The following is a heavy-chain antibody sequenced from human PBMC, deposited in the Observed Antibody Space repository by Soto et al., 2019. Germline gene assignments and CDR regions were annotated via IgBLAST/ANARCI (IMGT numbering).Heavy chain of an antibody. CDR2: IYYSGST. J-gene: IGHJ4*02. V-gene: IGHV4-61*08. CDR3: ARDRTRYSSGWLDY. CDR1: GGSISSGGYY. D-gene: IGHD6-19*01. Sequence: PSETLSLTCTVSGGSISSGGYYWSWIRQHPGKGLEWIGYIYYSGSTNYNPSLKSRVTISVDTSKNQFSLKLSSVTAADTAVYYCARDRTRYSSGWLDYWGQGTLVTVSS.